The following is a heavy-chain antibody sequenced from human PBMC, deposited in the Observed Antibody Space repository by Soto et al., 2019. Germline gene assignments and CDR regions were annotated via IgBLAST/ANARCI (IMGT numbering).Heavy chain of an antibody. Sequence: SETLSLTCAVYGGSFSGYYWSWIRQPPGKGLEWIGEINHSGSTNYNPSLKSRVTISVDTSKNQFSLKLSSVTAADTAVYYCARGLAQWLVRPVGYYFDYWGQGTLVTVSS. D-gene: IGHD6-19*01. CDR1: GGSFSGYY. CDR2: INHSGST. V-gene: IGHV4-34*01. J-gene: IGHJ4*02. CDR3: ARGLAQWLVRPVGYYFDY.